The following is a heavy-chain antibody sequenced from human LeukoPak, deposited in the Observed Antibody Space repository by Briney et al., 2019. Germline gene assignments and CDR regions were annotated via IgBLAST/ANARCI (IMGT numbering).Heavy chain of an antibody. J-gene: IGHJ4*02. Sequence: GASVKVSCKASGYTFIAYYMHCVRQAPGQGLEWMGWINPNSGGTKYARKFQGRVTMTRDTSISTAYMELSRLRSDDTAVYYCATEVTDWGQGTLVTVSS. CDR2: INPNSGGT. V-gene: IGHV1-2*02. CDR3: ATEVTD. CDR1: GYTFIAYY. D-gene: IGHD5-18*01.